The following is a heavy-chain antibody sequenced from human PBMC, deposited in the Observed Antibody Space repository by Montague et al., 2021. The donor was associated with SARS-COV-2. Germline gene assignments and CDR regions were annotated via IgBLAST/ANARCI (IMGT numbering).Heavy chain of an antibody. D-gene: IGHD2-8*01. Sequence: SETLSLTCTASGGSISSPDYYWGWIRQSPGKELEWIGSISYTGRTYYNPSLRSRVSFSMDTSKNHFSLSLSSVTVADTAVYFCARQLPSYCATNKWYPYYLDVWGPGALVTGSS. V-gene: IGHV4-39*01. CDR1: GGSISSPDYY. J-gene: IGHJ4*02. CDR2: ISYTGRT. CDR3: ARQLPSYCATNKWYPYYLDV.